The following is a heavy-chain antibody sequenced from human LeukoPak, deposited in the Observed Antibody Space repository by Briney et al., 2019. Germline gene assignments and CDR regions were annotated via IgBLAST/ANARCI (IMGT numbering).Heavy chain of an antibody. CDR3: ARVLRYSSSHFDY. V-gene: IGHV3-48*04. CDR2: ISGSGRTI. Sequence: PGGSLRLSCAASGFDFGPYSMNWVRQSQEKGLEWLSHISGSGRTIYTADSVKGRFTISRDNAKKSLYLHMNSLAVEDTAVYYCARVLRYSSSHFDYWGQGTLVTVSS. D-gene: IGHD6-6*01. CDR1: GFDFGPYS. J-gene: IGHJ4*02.